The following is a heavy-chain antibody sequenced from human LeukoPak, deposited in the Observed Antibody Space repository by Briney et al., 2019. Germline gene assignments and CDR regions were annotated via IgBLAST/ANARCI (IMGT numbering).Heavy chain of an antibody. D-gene: IGHD2-2*02. CDR2: INHSGST. CDR3: ARAALGYCSSTSCYTHLVWYYYMDV. CDR1: GGSFSGYY. Sequence: PSETLSLTCAVYGGSFSGYYWSWIRQPPGKWLEWIGEINHSGSTNYNPSLKSRVTISVDTSKNQFSLKLSSVTAADTAVYYCARAALGYCSSTSCYTHLVWYYYMDVWGKGTTVTVSS. V-gene: IGHV4-34*01. J-gene: IGHJ6*03.